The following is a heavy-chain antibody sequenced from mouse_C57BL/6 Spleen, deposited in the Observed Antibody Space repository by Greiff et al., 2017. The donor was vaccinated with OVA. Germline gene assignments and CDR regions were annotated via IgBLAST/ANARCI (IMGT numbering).Heavy chain of an antibody. D-gene: IGHD2-12*01. CDR1: GFTFSSYA. CDR3: ARDYDEAMDY. J-gene: IGHJ4*01. CDR2: ISDGGSYT. Sequence: EVQLVESGGGLVKPGGSLKLSCAASGFTFSSYAMSWVRQTPEKRLEWVATISDGGSYTYYPDNVKGRFTISRDNAKNNLYLQMSHLKSEDTAMYYCARDYDEAMDYWGQGTSVTVSS. V-gene: IGHV5-4*01.